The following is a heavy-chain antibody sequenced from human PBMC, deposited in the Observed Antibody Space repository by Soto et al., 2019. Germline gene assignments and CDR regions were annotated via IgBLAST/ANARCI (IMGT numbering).Heavy chain of an antibody. CDR1: GGSISSYY. D-gene: IGHD1-26*01. J-gene: IGHJ5*02. CDR3: ASDRGSGSYYDWFDP. CDR2: IYYSGST. V-gene: IGHV4-59*01. Sequence: KQSQTLSLTCTVSGGSISSYYWSWIRQPPGKGLEWIGYIYYSGSTNYNPSLKSRVTISVDTSKNQFSLKLSSVTAADTAVYYCASDRGSGSYYDWFDPWGQGTLVTVSS.